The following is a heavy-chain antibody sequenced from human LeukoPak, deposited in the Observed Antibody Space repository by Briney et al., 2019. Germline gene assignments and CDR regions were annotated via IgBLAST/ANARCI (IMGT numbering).Heavy chain of an antibody. V-gene: IGHV4-28*01. CDR3: ARNQVVAANRGVFDI. D-gene: IGHD3-22*01. Sequence: PSETLSLTCTVSGYSISSSNWWGWIRQPPGKGLEWIGYIYYSGSAYYNASLKSRVTMSVDSSKNQFSLELSSVTAVDTAVYYCARNQVVAANRGVFDIWGQGTMVTVSS. CDR2: IYYSGSA. CDR1: GYSISSSNW. J-gene: IGHJ3*02.